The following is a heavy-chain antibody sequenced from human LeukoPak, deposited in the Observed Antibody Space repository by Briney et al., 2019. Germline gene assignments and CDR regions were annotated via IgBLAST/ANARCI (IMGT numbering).Heavy chain of an antibody. J-gene: IGHJ4*02. CDR2: IYYGGST. CDR1: GGSISSYY. D-gene: IGHD5-24*01. V-gene: IGHV4-59*01. CDR3: ARGGMATIDY. Sequence: SETLSLTCTVSGGSISSYYWSWIRQPPGKGLEWIGYIYYGGSTNYNPSLKSRVTISVDTSKNQFSLKLSSVTAADTAVYYCARGGMATIDYWGQGTLVTVSS.